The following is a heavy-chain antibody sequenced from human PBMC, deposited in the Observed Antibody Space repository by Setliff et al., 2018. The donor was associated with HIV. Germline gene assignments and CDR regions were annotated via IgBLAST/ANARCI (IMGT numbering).Heavy chain of an antibody. CDR3: ARVKIVDTATITGLFYYHYIDV. V-gene: IGHV4-31*03. D-gene: IGHD5-18*01. CDR2: ISYRGTT. J-gene: IGHJ6*03. CDR1: GDSVSSGAYY. Sequence: PSETLSLTCTVSGDSVSSGAYYWSWIRQPPGKGLEYIGYISYRGTTYYNPSLKNRVTISLDKSENQFSLRLSSVAAADTAVYYCARVKIVDTATITGLFYYHYIDVWGKGTTVTVSS.